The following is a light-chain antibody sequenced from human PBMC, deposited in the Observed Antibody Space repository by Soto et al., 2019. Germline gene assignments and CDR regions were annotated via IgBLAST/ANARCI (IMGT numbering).Light chain of an antibody. Sequence: QSVLTQPASVSGSPGQSITISCTGTRGDNENYNLVSWYQHHPGTAHKLIIYEGTKRPSGVSNRFSGSESGNTASLTISGLLAEDEADYYCCSHAGSSTYVFGTGTKVTVL. CDR3: CSHAGSSTYV. CDR2: EGT. CDR1: RGDNENYNL. V-gene: IGLV2-23*01. J-gene: IGLJ1*01.